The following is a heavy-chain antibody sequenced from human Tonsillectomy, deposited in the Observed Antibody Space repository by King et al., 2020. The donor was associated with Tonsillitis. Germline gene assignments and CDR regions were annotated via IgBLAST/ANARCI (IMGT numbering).Heavy chain of an antibody. Sequence: QLQESGPGLVKPSETLSLTCTFSGGSISSYYWSWIRQPPGKGLEWVVYIYYSWSTNYNPALKSRVTISVDTSKNQFSLKVRSVTAADTAVYYCARDRGYSSGYYDYWGQGTLVTVSS. D-gene: IGHD6-19*01. V-gene: IGHV4-59*01. J-gene: IGHJ4*02. CDR3: ARDRGYSSGYYDY. CDR1: GGSISSYY. CDR2: IYYSWST.